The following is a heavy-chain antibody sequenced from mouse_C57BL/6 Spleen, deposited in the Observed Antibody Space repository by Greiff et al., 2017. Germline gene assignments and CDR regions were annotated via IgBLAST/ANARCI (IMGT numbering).Heavy chain of an antibody. Sequence: EVMLVESGGGLVKPGGSLKLSCAASGFTFSSYAMSWVRQTPEKRLEWVATISDGGSYTYYPDNVKGRFTISRDNAKNNLYLQMSHLKSEDTAMYYCAREVPTVVAPYFDYWGQGTTLTVSS. CDR2: ISDGGSYT. CDR1: GFTFSSYA. V-gene: IGHV5-4*01. J-gene: IGHJ2*01. CDR3: AREVPTVVAPYFDY. D-gene: IGHD1-1*01.